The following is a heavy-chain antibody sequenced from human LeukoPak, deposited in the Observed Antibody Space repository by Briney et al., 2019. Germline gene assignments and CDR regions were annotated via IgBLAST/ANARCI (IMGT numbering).Heavy chain of an antibody. D-gene: IGHD2-2*01. CDR2: FDPEDGET. Sequence: ASVNVSCKVSGYTLSELSMHWVRQAPGKGLEWMGGFDPEDGETIYAQKFQGRVTMTEDTSTDTAYMELSSLRSEDTAVYYCATSWQYQLLGKAANWFDPWGQGTLVTVSS. J-gene: IGHJ5*02. V-gene: IGHV1-24*01. CDR3: ATSWQYQLLGKAANWFDP. CDR1: GYTLSELS.